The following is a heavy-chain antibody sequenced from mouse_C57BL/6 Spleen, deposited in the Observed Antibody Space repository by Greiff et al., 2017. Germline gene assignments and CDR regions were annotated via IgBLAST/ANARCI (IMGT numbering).Heavy chain of an antibody. CDR3: ARVMTTVVATRVWDFDY. V-gene: IGHV1-64*01. CDR2: IHPNSGST. D-gene: IGHD1-1*01. J-gene: IGHJ2*01. Sequence: VQLQQPGAELVKPGASVKLSCKASGYTFTSYWMHWVKQRPGQGLEWIGMIHPNSGSTNYNEKVKSKATLTVDTSSSTAYMQLGSLTSAGSAVYACARVMTTVVATRVWDFDYGGKGTTRTVSS. CDR1: GYTFTSYW.